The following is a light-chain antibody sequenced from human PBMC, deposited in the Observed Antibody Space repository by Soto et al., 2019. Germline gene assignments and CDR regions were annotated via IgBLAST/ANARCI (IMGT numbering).Light chain of an antibody. CDR3: QQRSDWPST. V-gene: IGKV3-11*01. Sequence: EIVLTQSPATLSLSPGDRATLSCRASQSVGSYLGWYQQRPGQAPRLLIYDASNRATGIPARFSGSGSGTDFTSTISSLVPEDFAVYYCQQRSDWPSTFGGGTKVEIK. J-gene: IGKJ4*01. CDR2: DAS. CDR1: QSVGSY.